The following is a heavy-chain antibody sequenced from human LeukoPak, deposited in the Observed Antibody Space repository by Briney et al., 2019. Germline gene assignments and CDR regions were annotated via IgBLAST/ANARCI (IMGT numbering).Heavy chain of an antibody. CDR1: GFTFDDYA. CDR2: ISWNGGTT. V-gene: IGHV3-43D*03. D-gene: IGHD2-15*01. Sequence: GGSLRLSCAVSGFTFDDYAMHWVRQAPGKGLEWVSLISWNGGTTYYADSVKGRFTISRDNSKNSLYLQMSSLRPEDTALYYCTKDGVVAALGDNWFDPWGQGTLVTVSS. CDR3: TKDGVVAALGDNWFDP. J-gene: IGHJ5*02.